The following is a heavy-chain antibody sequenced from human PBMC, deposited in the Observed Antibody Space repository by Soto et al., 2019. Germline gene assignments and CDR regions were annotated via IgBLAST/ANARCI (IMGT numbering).Heavy chain of an antibody. J-gene: IGHJ3*02. D-gene: IGHD1-20*01. Sequence: SETLSLTCTVSGGSISSGGYYWSWIRQHPGKGLEWIGYIYYSGSTYYNPSLKSRVTISVDTSKNQFSLKLSSVTAADTAVYYCATCRYNWNHGPGAFDIWGQGTMVTVSS. CDR2: IYYSGST. CDR3: ATCRYNWNHGPGAFDI. V-gene: IGHV4-31*03. CDR1: GGSISSGGYY.